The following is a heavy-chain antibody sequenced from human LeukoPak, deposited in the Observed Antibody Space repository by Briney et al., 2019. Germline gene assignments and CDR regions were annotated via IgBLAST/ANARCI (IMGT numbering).Heavy chain of an antibody. CDR1: GYSISSGYH. Sequence: PSETLSLTCTVSGYSISSGYHWGWIRQPPGKGLEWIGSIYHSGSTYYNPSLKSRVTISVDTSKNQFSLKLSSVTAADTAVYYCAREGPDSGYDYWGQGTLVTVSS. D-gene: IGHD5-12*01. V-gene: IGHV4-38-2*02. CDR2: IYHSGST. CDR3: AREGPDSGYDY. J-gene: IGHJ4*02.